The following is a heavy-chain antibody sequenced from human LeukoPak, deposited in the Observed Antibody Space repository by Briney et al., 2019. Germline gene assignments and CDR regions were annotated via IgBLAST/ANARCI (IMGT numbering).Heavy chain of an antibody. CDR2: VSTSGTT. CDR1: GSSITSGYY. Sequence: SETLSLTSTVSGSSITSGYYWSWIRQPAEKGLEWIGRVSTSGTTNYNPSFKSRVTISADTSKNQFSLNLSSVTAADTAVYYCARDHPTPNTGYMDVWGKGTTVTDSS. J-gene: IGHJ6*03. V-gene: IGHV4-61*02. D-gene: IGHD2-8*02. CDR3: ARDHPTPNTGYMDV.